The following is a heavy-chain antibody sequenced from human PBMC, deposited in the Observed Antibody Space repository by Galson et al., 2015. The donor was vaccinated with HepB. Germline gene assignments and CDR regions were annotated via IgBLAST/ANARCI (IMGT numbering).Heavy chain of an antibody. CDR2: IIPIFGTA. Sequence: SGGTFSSYAISWVRQAPGQGLEWMGGIIPIFGTANYAQKFQGRVTITADESTSTAYMELSSLRSEDTAVYYCARPRNSGSYYYYGMAGWGQGTTVTVAS. CDR1: GGTFSSYA. CDR3: ARPRNSGSYYYYGMAG. J-gene: IGHJ6*02. D-gene: IGHD1-26*01. V-gene: IGHV1-69*01.